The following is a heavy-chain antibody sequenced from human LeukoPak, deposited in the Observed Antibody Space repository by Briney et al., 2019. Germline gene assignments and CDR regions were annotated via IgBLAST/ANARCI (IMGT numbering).Heavy chain of an antibody. D-gene: IGHD3-22*01. V-gene: IGHV4-39*01. CDR3: ASSGYYYGKGDY. CDR2: IYYSGST. CDR1: GGSISSSSYY. Sequence: SETLPLTCTVSGGSISSSSYYWGWIRQPPGKGLEWIGSIYYSGSTYYDPSLKSRVTISVDTSKNQFSLKLSSVTAADTAVYYCASSGYYYGKGDYWGQGTLVTVSS. J-gene: IGHJ4*02.